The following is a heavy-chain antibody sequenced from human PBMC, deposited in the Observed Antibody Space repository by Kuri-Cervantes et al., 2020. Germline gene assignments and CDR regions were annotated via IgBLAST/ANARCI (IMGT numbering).Heavy chain of an antibody. CDR1: GYTFTGYY. J-gene: IGHJ6*02. D-gene: IGHD5-24*01. CDR3: ARDLTSEGDGYNSYYYYGMDV. V-gene: IGHV1-24*01. CDR2: FDPEDGET. Sequence: ASVKVSCKASGYTFTGYYMHWVRQAPGKGLEWMGGFDPEDGETIYAQKFQGRVTMTEDTSTDTAYMELSSLRSEDTAVYYCARDLTSEGDGYNSYYYYGMDVWGQGTTVTVSS.